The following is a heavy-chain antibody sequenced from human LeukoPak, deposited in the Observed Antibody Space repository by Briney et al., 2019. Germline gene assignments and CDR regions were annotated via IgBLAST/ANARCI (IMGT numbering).Heavy chain of an antibody. J-gene: IGHJ4*01. V-gene: IGHV4-39*01. CDR2: IYYSGST. D-gene: IGHD6-13*01. CDR3: ASDKGYSNNYFDY. Sequence: ETLSLTCTVSGGSISSSSYYWGWIRQPPGKGLEWIGSIYYSGSTYYNSSLKSRVTISVDTSRNQFSLKLSSVTAADTALYYCASDKGYSNNYFDYWGQGTLVTVSS. CDR1: GGSISSSSYY.